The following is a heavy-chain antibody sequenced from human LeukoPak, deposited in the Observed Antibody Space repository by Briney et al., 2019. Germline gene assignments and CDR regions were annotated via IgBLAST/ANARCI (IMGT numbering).Heavy chain of an antibody. CDR3: ATNRVGSSFDY. Sequence: ASVELSCTASGYTFTGHYMHWVRQAPGQGLEWMGRIDINSGGTTFAHHFQGRVTLTRDTSISTGYMELSGLTSDDTAVYYCATNRVGSSFDYWGQGTLVSVSS. CDR1: GYTFTGHY. V-gene: IGHV1-2*02. J-gene: IGHJ4*02. CDR2: IDINSGGT. D-gene: IGHD5-24*01.